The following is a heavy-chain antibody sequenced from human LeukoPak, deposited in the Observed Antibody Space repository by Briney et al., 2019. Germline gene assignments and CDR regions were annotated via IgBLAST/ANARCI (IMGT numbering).Heavy chain of an antibody. J-gene: IGHJ4*02. CDR2: IIPILGIA. CDR1: GGTFSSYA. CDR3: AKDQGYSSGWPPNDY. D-gene: IGHD6-19*01. V-gene: IGHV1-69*04. Sequence: SVKVSCKASGGTFSSYAISWVRQAPGQGLEWMGRIIPILGIANYAQKFQGRVTITADKSTSTAYMELSSLRSEDTAVYYCAKDQGYSSGWPPNDYWGQGTLVTVSS.